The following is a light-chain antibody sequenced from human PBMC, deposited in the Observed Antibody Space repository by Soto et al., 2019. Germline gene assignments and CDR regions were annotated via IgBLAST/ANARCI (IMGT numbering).Light chain of an antibody. CDR2: SAS. CDR1: QSVSSN. V-gene: IGKV3-15*01. CDR3: QQYNKWPLT. J-gene: IGKJ3*01. Sequence: EIVMTQSPATLSVSPGASATLSCRASQSVSSNIAWYQQKHGHTPRLLIYSASIGATGTPARFSVIGSGSDLAITLCSLQSEDGAVYDGQQYNKWPLTFGPGTKVDIK.